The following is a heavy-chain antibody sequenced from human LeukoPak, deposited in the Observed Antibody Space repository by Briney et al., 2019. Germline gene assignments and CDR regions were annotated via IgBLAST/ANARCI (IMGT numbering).Heavy chain of an antibody. CDR1: GFTFSNAW. D-gene: IGHD3-16*01. CDR2: IKSKTDGGTT. Sequence: GGSLRLSCAASGFTFSNAWMSWVRQAPGKGLEWVGRIKSKTDGGTTDYAAPVKGRFTISRDDSKNTLYLQMDSLKTEDTAVYYCSTHGLHVGAGMDVWGKGTTVTVSS. J-gene: IGHJ6*04. V-gene: IGHV3-15*01. CDR3: STHGLHVGAGMDV.